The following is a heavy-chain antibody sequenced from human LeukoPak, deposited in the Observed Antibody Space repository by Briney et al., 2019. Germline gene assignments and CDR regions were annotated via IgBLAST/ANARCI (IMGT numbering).Heavy chain of an antibody. J-gene: IGHJ4*02. Sequence: GGSLRLSCAASGFTFSSYWMTWVRQAPGKGLEWVANINQDGSLKYYVDSVKGRFTISRDNAKNSPYLQMNSLRAEDTAFYYCARDSNDYWGQGTLVTVSS. CDR1: GFTFSSYW. V-gene: IGHV3-7*01. CDR2: INQDGSLK. CDR3: ARDSNDY.